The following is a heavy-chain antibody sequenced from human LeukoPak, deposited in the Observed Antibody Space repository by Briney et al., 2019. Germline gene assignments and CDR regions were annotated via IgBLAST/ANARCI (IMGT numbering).Heavy chain of an antibody. CDR3: ARYSGFGADYYYYYMDV. CDR2: ISYDGSNK. Sequence: GGSLRLSCAASGFTFSSYAMHWVRQAPGKGLEWVAVISYDGSNKYYADSVKGRFTISRDNSKNTLYLQMNSLRAEDTAVYYCARYSGFGADYYYYYMDVWGKGTTVTVSS. CDR1: GFTFSSYA. J-gene: IGHJ6*03. D-gene: IGHD3-10*01. V-gene: IGHV3-30*04.